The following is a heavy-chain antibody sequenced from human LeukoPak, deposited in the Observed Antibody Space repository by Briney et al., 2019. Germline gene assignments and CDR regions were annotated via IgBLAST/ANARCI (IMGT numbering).Heavy chain of an antibody. CDR2: IWYDGSNK. Sequence: GGSLRLSCAASGFTFSSYAMSWVRQAPGKGLEWVAVIWYDGSNKYYTDSVKGRFTISRDNSKNSLYLQMNSLRAEDTAVYYCARDLRDYYDSSGYYYDYWGQGTLVTVSS. CDR3: ARDLRDYYDSSGYYYDY. V-gene: IGHV3-33*08. J-gene: IGHJ4*02. CDR1: GFTFSSYA. D-gene: IGHD3-22*01.